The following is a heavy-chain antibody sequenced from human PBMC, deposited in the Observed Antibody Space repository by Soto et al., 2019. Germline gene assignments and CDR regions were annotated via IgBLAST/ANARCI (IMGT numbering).Heavy chain of an antibody. CDR3: ARGGYCSGGSCYGMDV. CDR2: INAGNGNT. CDR1: GDTFTSYS. D-gene: IGHD2-15*01. Sequence: GASVKVSSKASGDTFTSYSLHWVRQAPGKRLEWMGWINAGNGNTKYSQKFQGRVTITRDTSASTAYMELSSLRSEDTAVYYCARGGYCSGGSCYGMDVWGQGTTVTVSS. V-gene: IGHV1-3*01. J-gene: IGHJ6*02.